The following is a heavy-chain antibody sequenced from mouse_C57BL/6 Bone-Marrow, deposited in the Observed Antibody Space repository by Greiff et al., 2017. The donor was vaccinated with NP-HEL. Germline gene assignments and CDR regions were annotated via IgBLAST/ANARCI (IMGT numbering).Heavy chain of an antibody. J-gene: IGHJ1*03. Sequence: EVQRVESEGGLVQPGSSMKLSCTASGFTFSDYYMAWVRQVPEKGLEWVANINYDGSSTYYLDSLKSRFIISRDNAKNILYLQMSSLKSEDTATYYCARDRGYSNYGYWYFDVWGTGTTVTVSS. CDR2: INYDGSST. V-gene: IGHV5-16*01. CDR1: GFTFSDYY. D-gene: IGHD2-5*01. CDR3: ARDRGYSNYGYWYFDV.